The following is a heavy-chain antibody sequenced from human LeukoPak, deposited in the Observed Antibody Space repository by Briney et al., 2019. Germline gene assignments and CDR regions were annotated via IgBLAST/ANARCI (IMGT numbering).Heavy chain of an antibody. Sequence: GASVKVSCKASGGTFSSYGISWVRQAPGQGLEWMGWISAYNGNTNYAQKLQGRVTMTTDTSTSTAYMELRSLRSDDTAVYYCARGKEGQQLVPFDYWGQGTLVTVSS. CDR3: ARGKEGQQLVPFDY. V-gene: IGHV1-18*01. CDR1: GGTFSSYG. CDR2: ISAYNGNT. J-gene: IGHJ4*02. D-gene: IGHD6-13*01.